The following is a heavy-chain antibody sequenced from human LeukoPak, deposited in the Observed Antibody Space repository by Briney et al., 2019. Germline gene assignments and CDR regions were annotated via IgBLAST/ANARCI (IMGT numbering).Heavy chain of an antibody. CDR3: ARDQQQLVSYYYYMDV. D-gene: IGHD6-13*01. CDR1: GYTFTSYG. CDR2: ISAYNGNT. J-gene: IGHJ6*03. Sequence: ASVKVSCKASGYTFTSYGISWVRQAPGQGLEWMGWISAYNGNTNYAQKLQGRVTMTTDTSTSTAYMELRSLRSDDTAVYYCARDQQQLVSYYYYMDVWGKGTTVTVSS. V-gene: IGHV1-18*01.